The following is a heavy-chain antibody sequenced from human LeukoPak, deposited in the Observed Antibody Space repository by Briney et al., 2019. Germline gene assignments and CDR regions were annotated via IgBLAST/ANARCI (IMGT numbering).Heavy chain of an antibody. V-gene: IGHV1-18*01. D-gene: IGHD5-12*01. J-gene: IGHJ4*02. CDR3: ARDSYSGYDLGSDY. CDR2: ISAYNGNT. CDR1: GYTFTSYG. Sequence: GASVKVSCKASGYTFTSYGISWVRQAPGQGLEWMGWISAYNGNTNYAQKLQGRVTMTTDTSTSTAYMGLRSLRSDDTAVYYCARDSYSGYDLGSDYWGQGTLVTVSS.